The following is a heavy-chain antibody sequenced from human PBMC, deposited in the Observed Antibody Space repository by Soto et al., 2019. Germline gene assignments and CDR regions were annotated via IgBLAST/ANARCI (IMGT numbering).Heavy chain of an antibody. Sequence: GASVKVSCKASGYTFTGYYMHWVRQAPGQGLEWMGWINPNSGGTNYAQKFQGRVTMTRDTSISTAYMELSRLRSDDTAVYYCARDQEYDYVWGSYPPLFAYWGQGTLVTVSS. J-gene: IGHJ4*02. CDR3: ARDQEYDYVWGSYPPLFAY. CDR1: GYTFTGYY. CDR2: INPNSGGT. D-gene: IGHD3-16*02. V-gene: IGHV1-2*02.